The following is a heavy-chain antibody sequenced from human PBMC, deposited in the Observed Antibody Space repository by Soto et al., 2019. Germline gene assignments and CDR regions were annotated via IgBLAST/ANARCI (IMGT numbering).Heavy chain of an antibody. CDR3: ARHGVVPAAMSAGVY. V-gene: IGHV4-39*01. CDR2: IYYSGST. Sequence: SETLSLTCTVSGGSISSSSYYWGWIRQPPGKGLEWIGSIYYSGSTYYNPSLKSRVTISVDTSKNQFSLKLSSVTAADTAVYYCARHGVVPAAMSAGVYWGQGTLVTVSS. CDR1: GGSISSSSYY. J-gene: IGHJ4*02. D-gene: IGHD2-2*01.